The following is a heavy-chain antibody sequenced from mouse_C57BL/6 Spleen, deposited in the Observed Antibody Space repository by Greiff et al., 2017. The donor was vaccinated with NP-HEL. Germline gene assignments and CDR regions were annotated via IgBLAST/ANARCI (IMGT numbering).Heavy chain of an antibody. CDR2: IYPGNSDT. V-gene: IGHV1-5*01. CDR1: GYTFTSYW. CDR3: TRKITMVTARGNYFDY. J-gene: IGHJ2*01. Sequence: EVQLQQSGTVLARPGASVKMSCKTSGYTFTSYWMHWVKQRPGQGLEWIGAIYPGNSDTSYNQEFKGKAKLTAVTSASTAYMELSSLTNEDSAVYYCTRKITMVTARGNYFDYWGQGTTLTVSS. D-gene: IGHD2-2*01.